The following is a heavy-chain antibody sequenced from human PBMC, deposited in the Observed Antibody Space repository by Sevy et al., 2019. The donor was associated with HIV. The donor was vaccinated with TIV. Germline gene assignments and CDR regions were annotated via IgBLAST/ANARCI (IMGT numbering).Heavy chain of an antibody. CDR2: ITSGTSYM. CDR1: GFTFSNYN. D-gene: IGHD2-15*01. CDR3: ARGVGSHSFFNY. Sequence: GGSLRLSCAASGFTFSNYNMHWVRQAPGKGLEWISSITSGTSYMDYADSVKGRFTISTNSAKNSLYLQMNSLRVEEKAVYYCARGVGSHSFFNYWGQGALVTVSS. J-gene: IGHJ4*02. V-gene: IGHV3-21*04.